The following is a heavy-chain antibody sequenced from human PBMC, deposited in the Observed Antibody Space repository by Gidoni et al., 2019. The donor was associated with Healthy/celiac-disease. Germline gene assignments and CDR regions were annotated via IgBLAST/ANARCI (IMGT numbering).Heavy chain of an antibody. D-gene: IGHD3-3*01. Sequence: EVQLVESGGGLVQPGGSLRLSCAASGFTFSSYWMHCVRQAPGKGLVWVSRINSDGSSTSYADSVKGRFTISRDNAKNTLYLQMNSLRAEDTAVYYCARDRLASYYDFWSGYYTGYYYYYGMDVWGQGTTVTVSS. CDR1: GFTFSSYW. CDR3: ARDRLASYYDFWSGYYTGYYYYYGMDV. CDR2: INSDGSST. V-gene: IGHV3-74*01. J-gene: IGHJ6*02.